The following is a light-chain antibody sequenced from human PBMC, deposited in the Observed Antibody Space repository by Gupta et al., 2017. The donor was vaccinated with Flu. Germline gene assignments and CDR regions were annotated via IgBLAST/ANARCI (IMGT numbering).Light chain of an antibody. CDR1: KLGDKY. Sequence: SYELTQPPSVSVSPGQTASITCSGDKLGDKYACWYQQKPGQSPVLVLSQDNRRPSGIPGRFSGSNSGNTATLTISGTQALDEADYYCQAWDSSTVVFGGGTKLTVL. V-gene: IGLV3-1*01. J-gene: IGLJ2*01. CDR2: QDN. CDR3: QAWDSSTVV.